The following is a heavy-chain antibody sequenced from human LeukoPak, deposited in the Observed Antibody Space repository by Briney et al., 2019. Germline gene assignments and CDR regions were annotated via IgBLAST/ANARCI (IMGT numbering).Heavy chain of an antibody. D-gene: IGHD2-21*01. J-gene: IGHJ4*01. Sequence: ASVRVSCKASGYTFSSYGMSWVRQAPGQGLEWMGWISAYNGNTKYAQKLQGRVTMTTDTFTSTAYMELRSLRSDDTAVYYCARANRIDCALDHWGQGTMVTVSS. CDR2: ISAYNGNT. V-gene: IGHV1-18*01. CDR3: ARANRIDCALDH. CDR1: GYTFSSYG.